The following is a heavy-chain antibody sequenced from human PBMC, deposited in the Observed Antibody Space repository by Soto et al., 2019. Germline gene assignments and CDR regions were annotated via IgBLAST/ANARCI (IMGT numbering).Heavy chain of an antibody. CDR1: GGSISSYY. D-gene: IGHD2-2*01. CDR2: IYYSGST. Sequence: PSETLSLTCPVSGGSISSYYWSWIRPPPGKGLEWIGYIYYSGSTNYNPSLKSRVTISVDTSKNQFSLKLSSVTAADTAVYYCARPRDCSSTSCYGALDPWGQGTLVTVSS. CDR3: ARPRDCSSTSCYGALDP. J-gene: IGHJ5*02. V-gene: IGHV4-59*08.